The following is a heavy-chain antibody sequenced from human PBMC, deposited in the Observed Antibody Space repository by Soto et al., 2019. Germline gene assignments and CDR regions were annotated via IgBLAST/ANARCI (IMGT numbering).Heavy chain of an antibody. CDR2: ISRTGFYI. J-gene: IGHJ6*02. CDR3: AREKCGSNNCYLVGYYVMDV. CDR1: GFNLSDYN. V-gene: IGHV3-21*01. D-gene: IGHD2-2*01. Sequence: GGSLRLYCAVSGFNLSDYNMNWVRQAPGKGLEWVSSISRTGFYIYYLYSLRGRITISRDNAKNSVYLQMHSLRGDDSAVYFCAREKCGSNNCYLVGYYVMDVWGQGVKVTISS.